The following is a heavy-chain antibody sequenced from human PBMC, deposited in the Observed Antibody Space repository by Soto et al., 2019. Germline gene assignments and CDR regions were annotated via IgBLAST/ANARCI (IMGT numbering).Heavy chain of an antibody. CDR3: ARDFAYFDS. D-gene: IGHD3-3*01. Sequence: SETLSLTCTVSGGSFKSGSYSWSWIRQPPGKGLEWIGYVYHTGRTSYNPSLKSRVSISMDTSKYQFSLNLDSVTAADTAVYFCARDFAYFDSWGQGTLVTVSS. J-gene: IGHJ4*02. V-gene: IGHV4-61*01. CDR1: GGSFKSGSYS. CDR2: VYHTGRT.